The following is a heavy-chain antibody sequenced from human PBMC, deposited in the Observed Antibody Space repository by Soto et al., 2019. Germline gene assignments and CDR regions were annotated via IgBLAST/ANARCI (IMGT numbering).Heavy chain of an antibody. CDR3: AKESMPQHYGDTLFDY. V-gene: IGHV3-23*01. D-gene: IGHD4-17*01. CDR2: FSAGGCA. CDR1: GFSFSSYA. J-gene: IGHJ4*02. Sequence: QLLESGGGLVQPGGSLRLSCEASGFSFSSYALSWVRQAPGKGLEWVSTFSAGGCAYYADSVKGRFTIAKDTSNNTLRLQASSLRAEDTAVYYCAKESMPQHYGDTLFDYWGQGTRVTVSS.